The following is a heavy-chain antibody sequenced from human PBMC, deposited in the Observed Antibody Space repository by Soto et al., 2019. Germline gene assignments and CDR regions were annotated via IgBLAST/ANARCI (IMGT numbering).Heavy chain of an antibody. D-gene: IGHD3-3*01. CDR1: GGSISSSSYY. CDR3: ASQLRFLEDY. J-gene: IGHJ4*02. Sequence: QLQLQESGPGLVKPSETLSLTCTVSGGSISSSSYYWGWIRQPPGKGLEWIGSIYYSGSTYYNPSLKSRVTISVDTSKNQFSLKLSSVTAADTAVYCCASQLRFLEDYWGQGTLVTVSS. V-gene: IGHV4-39*01. CDR2: IYYSGST.